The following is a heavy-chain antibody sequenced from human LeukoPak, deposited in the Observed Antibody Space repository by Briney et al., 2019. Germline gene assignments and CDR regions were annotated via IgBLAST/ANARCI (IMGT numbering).Heavy chain of an antibody. V-gene: IGHV3-53*01. CDR1: GFTVRSNC. D-gene: IGHD6-6*01. CDR3: ARDLAAPYGNWFDP. J-gene: IGHJ5*02. Sequence: GGSLRLSCAASGFTVRSNCMTWVRQAPGKGLEWVSLIYSGDTTYYADSVKGRFTISRDNSKNTLYLQMNSLRAEDTAVYYCARDLAAPYGNWFDPWGQGTLVTVSS. CDR2: IYSGDTT.